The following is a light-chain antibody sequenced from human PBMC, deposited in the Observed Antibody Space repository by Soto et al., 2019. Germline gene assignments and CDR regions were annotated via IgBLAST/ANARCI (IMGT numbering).Light chain of an antibody. V-gene: IGKV3D-20*02. CDR1: QSVSSSY. J-gene: IGKJ4*01. CDR3: QQRSNWPT. CDR2: DAS. Sequence: ELVLTQSPGTLSLSPGERATLSCRASQSVSSSYLAWYQQKPGQAPRLLIYDASNRATGIPARFSGSGSGTDFTLTISSLEPEDFAVYYCQQRSNWPTFGGGTKVDIK.